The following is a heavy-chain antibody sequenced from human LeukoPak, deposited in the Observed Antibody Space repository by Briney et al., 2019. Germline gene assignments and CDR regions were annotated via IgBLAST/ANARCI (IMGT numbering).Heavy chain of an antibody. D-gene: IGHD3-22*01. J-gene: IGHJ4*02. CDR3: ARWEEGYYDSSRSDY. CDR2: LYPGDSDT. V-gene: IGHV5-51*01. CDR1: GYSFTSYW. Sequence: GESLKISCKGSGYSFTSYWIGWVRQMPGKGLEWMGILYPGDSDTRYSPSFQGQVTISADKSISTAYLQWSSLKASDTAMYYCARWEEGYYDSSRSDYWGQGTLVTVSS.